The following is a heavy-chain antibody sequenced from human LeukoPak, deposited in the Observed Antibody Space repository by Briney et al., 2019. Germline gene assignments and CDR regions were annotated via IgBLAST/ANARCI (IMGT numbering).Heavy chain of an antibody. CDR3: ARETRDGYNPVSYYCMDV. J-gene: IGHJ6*03. CDR2: TYYRSKWYN. Sequence: SQTLSLTCAISGDSVSSNSAAWNWIRQSPSRGLEWLGRTYYRSKWYNDYAVSVKSRITIIPDTSKNQFYLQLNSVTPEDTAVYYCARETRDGYNPVSYYCMDVWGKGTTVTVSS. V-gene: IGHV6-1*01. CDR1: GDSVSSNSAA. D-gene: IGHD5-24*01.